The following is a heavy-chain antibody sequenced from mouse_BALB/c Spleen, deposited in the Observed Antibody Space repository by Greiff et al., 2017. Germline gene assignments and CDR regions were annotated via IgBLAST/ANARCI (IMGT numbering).Heavy chain of an antibody. D-gene: IGHD2-3*01. CDR2: IRYSGST. CDR3: ARASDGSYAMDY. V-gene: IGHV3-2*02. J-gene: IGHJ4*01. CDR1: GYSITSDYA. Sequence: EVQLQESGPGLVKPSQSLSLTCTVTGYSITSDYAWNWIRQFPGNKLEWMGYIRYSGSTSYNPSLKSRISITRDTSKNQFFLQLNSVTTEDTATYYCARASDGSYAMDYWGQGTSVTVSS.